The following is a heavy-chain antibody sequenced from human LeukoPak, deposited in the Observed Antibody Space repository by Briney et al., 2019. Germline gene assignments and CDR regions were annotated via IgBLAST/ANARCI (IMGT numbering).Heavy chain of an antibody. CDR2: ISAYNGNT. J-gene: IGHJ4*02. CDR1: GYTFTRYG. V-gene: IGHV1-18*04. Sequence: AAVKVSCKASGYTFTRYGISGVGQAPGQGREGMGWISAYNGNTNYAQKLQGRVTMTTDSSTSTAYMELRSLRSDDTAVYYCARGPRYQIFDYWGQGTLVTVSS. CDR3: ARGPRYQIFDY. D-gene: IGHD1-14*01.